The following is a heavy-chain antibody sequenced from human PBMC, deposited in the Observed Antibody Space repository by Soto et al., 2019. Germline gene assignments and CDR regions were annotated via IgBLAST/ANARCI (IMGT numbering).Heavy chain of an antibody. CDR3: ATGPIAVAGTMGDY. CDR1: GGTFSSYA. V-gene: IGHV1-69*06. J-gene: IGHJ4*02. D-gene: IGHD6-19*01. CDR2: IIPIFGTA. Sequence: ASVKVSCKASGGTFSSYAISWVRQAPGQGLEWMGGIIPIFGTANYAQKFQGRVTITADKSTSTAYMELSSLRSEDTAMYYCATGPIAVAGTMGDYWGQGTLVTVSS.